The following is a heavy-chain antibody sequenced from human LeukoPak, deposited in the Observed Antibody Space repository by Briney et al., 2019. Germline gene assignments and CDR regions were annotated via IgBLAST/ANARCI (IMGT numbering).Heavy chain of an antibody. J-gene: IGHJ4*02. CDR2: ISSSGSTI. Sequence: GGSLRLSCAASGFTFRSYEMNWVRQAPGKGLEWVSYISSSGSTIYYADSVKGRFTISRDHAKNLLYLQMNSLRVEDTAVYYCARETPDSSSWTVFDYWGLGTLVTVSS. V-gene: IGHV3-48*01. CDR1: GFTFRSYE. CDR3: ARETPDSSSWTVFDY. D-gene: IGHD6-13*01.